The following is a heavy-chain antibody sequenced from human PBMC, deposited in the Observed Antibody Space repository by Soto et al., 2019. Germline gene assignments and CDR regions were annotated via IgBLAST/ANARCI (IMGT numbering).Heavy chain of an antibody. CDR3: AKERPFLESLRYYYYGMDV. CDR1: GFTFSSYG. CDR2: ISYDGSNK. D-gene: IGHD3-3*02. V-gene: IGHV3-30*18. Sequence: QVQLVESGGGVVQPGRSLRLSCAASGFTFSSYGMHWVRQAPGKGLEWVAVISYDGSNKYYADSVKGRFTISRDNSKNTLYLQMNSLRAEDTAVYYCAKERPFLESLRYYYYGMDVWGQGTTVTVSS. J-gene: IGHJ6*02.